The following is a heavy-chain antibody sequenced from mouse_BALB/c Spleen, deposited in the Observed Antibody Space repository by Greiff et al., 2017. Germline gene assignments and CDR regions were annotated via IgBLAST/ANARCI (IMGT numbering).Heavy chain of an antibody. D-gene: IGHD1-1*01. CDR2: ISDGGSYT. CDR3: ARDRDYYGGDYAMDY. Sequence: EVMLVESGGGLVKPGGSLKLSCAASGFTFSDYYMYWVRQTPEKRLEWVATISDGGSYTYYPDSVKGRFTISRDNAKNNLYLQMSSLKSEDTAMYYCARDRDYYGGDYAMDYWGQGTSVTVSS. J-gene: IGHJ4*01. V-gene: IGHV5-4*02. CDR1: GFTFSDYY.